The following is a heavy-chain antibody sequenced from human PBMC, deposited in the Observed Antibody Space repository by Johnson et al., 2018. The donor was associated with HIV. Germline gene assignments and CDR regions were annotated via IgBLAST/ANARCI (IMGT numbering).Heavy chain of an antibody. CDR3: ARELSGDAFDI. Sequence: QVQLVESGGDLVKPGGSLRVSCLASGFVFSDSHMSWIRQAPGKGLEWISYISSGGSSIYYADSVWGRFTISRDNAKKSLFLQLSRLRAGDTGVYYCARELSGDAFDIWGQGTMVTVSS. CDR1: GFVFSDSH. V-gene: IGHV3-11*04. D-gene: IGHD1-26*01. CDR2: ISSGGSSI. J-gene: IGHJ3*02.